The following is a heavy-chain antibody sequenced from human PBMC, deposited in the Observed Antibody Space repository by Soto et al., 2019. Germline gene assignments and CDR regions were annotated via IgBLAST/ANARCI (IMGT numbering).Heavy chain of an antibody. Sequence: GASVKVSYTDSGGTFSSYAISWMRQAPGQGLEWMGGIIPIFGTANYAQKFQGRVTITADESTSTAYMELSSLRSEDTAVYYCAGPIGYSSLLSTYFDYWGQGTLFTVYS. D-gene: IGHD6-13*01. J-gene: IGHJ4*02. CDR1: GGTFSSYA. CDR2: IIPIFGTA. CDR3: AGPIGYSSLLSTYFDY. V-gene: IGHV1-69*13.